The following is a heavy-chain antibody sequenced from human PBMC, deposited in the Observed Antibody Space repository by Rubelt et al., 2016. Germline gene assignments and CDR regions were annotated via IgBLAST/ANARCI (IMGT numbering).Heavy chain of an antibody. CDR1: GYTFTSYG. J-gene: IGHJ4*02. V-gene: IGHV1-18*01. D-gene: IGHD5-18*01. CDR2: ISAYNGNT. CDR3: ARLSIFEDTAMVMSDY. Sequence: QVQLVQSGAEVKKPGASVKVSCKASGYTFTSYGISWVRQAPGQGLEWMGWISAYNGNTNYAQKLQGRGTITADESTSTAYMERSSLRSEDTAVYYCARLSIFEDTAMVMSDYWGQGTLVTVSS.